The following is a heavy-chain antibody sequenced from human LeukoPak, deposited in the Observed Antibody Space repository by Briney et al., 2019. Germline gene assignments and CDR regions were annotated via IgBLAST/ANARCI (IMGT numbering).Heavy chain of an antibody. J-gene: IGHJ4*01. D-gene: IGHD2-21*02. CDR2: IYWDNDT. V-gene: IGHV2-5*02. CDR3: AHRPGTHCGGDCHRFDS. Sequence: SGPTLVKPRETLTLTCTFSGFSLSASGEGVAWIRQPPGEALEWLALIYWDNDTRYNPSLKTRLSITKDTSKMQVVLRMANMDPADTATYFCAHRPGTHCGGDCHRFDSWGQGTLVPVSS. CDR1: GFSLSASGEG.